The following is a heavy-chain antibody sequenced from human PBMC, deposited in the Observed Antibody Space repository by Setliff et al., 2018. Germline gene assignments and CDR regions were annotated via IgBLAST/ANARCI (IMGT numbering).Heavy chain of an antibody. Sequence: ASVKVSCKASGYTFTSYGISWVRQAPGQGLEWMGWIIPGSGNTKYSQDFQGRVTITSDTSANTVYMDLSSLRSEDTAVYYCARDDGGTWLLDCWGQGTLVTVSS. J-gene: IGHJ4*02. CDR1: GYTFTSYG. CDR3: ARDDGGTWLLDC. V-gene: IGHV1-18*01. D-gene: IGHD5-12*01. CDR2: IIPGSGNT.